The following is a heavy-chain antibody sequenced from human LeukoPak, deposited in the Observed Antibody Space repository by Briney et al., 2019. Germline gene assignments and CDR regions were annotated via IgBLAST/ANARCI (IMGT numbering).Heavy chain of an antibody. CDR1: GFTVSSSY. CDR3: AKDLRPTMIVVGSFDY. Sequence: PGGSLRLSCAASGFTVSSSYMSWVRQAPGKGLEWVSVIYTGGSTYYADSVKGRFTISRDNSKNTLYLQMNSLRAEDTAVYYCAKDLRPTMIVVGSFDYWGQGTLVTVSS. V-gene: IGHV3-53*01. D-gene: IGHD3-22*01. CDR2: IYTGGST. J-gene: IGHJ4*02.